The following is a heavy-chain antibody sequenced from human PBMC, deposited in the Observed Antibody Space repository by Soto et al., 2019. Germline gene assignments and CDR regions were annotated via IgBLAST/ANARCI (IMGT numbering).Heavy chain of an antibody. V-gene: IGHV3-43*01. CDR1: GFTFDDYT. Sequence: GGSLRLSCAASGFTFDDYTMHWVRQAPGKGLEWVSLISWDGGSTYYADSVKGRFTISRDNSKNSLYLQMNSLRTEDTALYYCAKTNSLAYYYGMDVWGQGTTVTVSS. CDR3: AKTNSLAYYYGMDV. J-gene: IGHJ6*02. D-gene: IGHD3-16*01. CDR2: ISWDGGST.